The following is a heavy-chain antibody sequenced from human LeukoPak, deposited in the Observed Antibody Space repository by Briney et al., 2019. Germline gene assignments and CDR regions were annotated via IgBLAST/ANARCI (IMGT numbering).Heavy chain of an antibody. Sequence: GGSLRLSRAASGFSFSSHAMHWVRQAPGKGLEWVAVVSHEGSQSYFADSVKGRFTISRDSSQNTLFLQMDSLRVEDTAVYYCAREWQGGIAAAGTRIEGDYWGQGTLVAVSS. CDR3: AREWQGGIAAAGTRIEGDY. J-gene: IGHJ4*02. CDR2: VSHEGSQS. CDR1: GFSFSSHA. V-gene: IGHV3-30*04. D-gene: IGHD6-13*01.